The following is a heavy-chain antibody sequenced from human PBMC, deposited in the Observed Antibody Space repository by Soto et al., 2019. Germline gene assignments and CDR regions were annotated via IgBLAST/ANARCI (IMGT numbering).Heavy chain of an antibody. CDR1: GGSISSGDYY. CDR3: ARDRTDPSFLQLVPFVIGAFDI. D-gene: IGHD6-13*01. Sequence: QVQLQESGPGLVKPSQTLSLTCTVSGGSISSGDYYWSWIRQPPGNGLEWIGYIYYSGSTYYNPSLKSRVTISVDPSKNQFSLKLSSVTAADTAVYYCARDRTDPSFLQLVPFVIGAFDIWGQGTMVTVSS. V-gene: IGHV4-30-4*01. CDR2: IYYSGST. J-gene: IGHJ3*02.